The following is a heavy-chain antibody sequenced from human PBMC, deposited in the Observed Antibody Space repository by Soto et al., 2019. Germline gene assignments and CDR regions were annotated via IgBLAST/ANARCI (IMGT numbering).Heavy chain of an antibody. CDR1: GFTFSTYA. V-gene: IGHV3-23*01. CDR3: AKFHGSGTYYNFPDY. CDR2: ISDSGGRT. D-gene: IGHD3-10*01. Sequence: GGSLRLSCAASGFTFSTYAMSWVRQAPGKGLEWVSTISDSGGRTYYAASVKGRFTISRDNSKNTLFLLMNSLSAEDTAQHYCAKFHGSGTYYNFPDYWGQGTLVTVSS. J-gene: IGHJ4*02.